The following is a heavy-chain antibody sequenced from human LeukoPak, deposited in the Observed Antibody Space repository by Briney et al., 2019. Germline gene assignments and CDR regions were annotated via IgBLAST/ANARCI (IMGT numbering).Heavy chain of an antibody. D-gene: IGHD4-17*01. CDR2: ISGDGGST. CDR3: AKEDYGATSGAFDI. V-gene: IGHV3-43*02. J-gene: IGHJ3*02. CDR1: GFTFDDYA. Sequence: GGSLRLSCAASGFTFDDYAMHWVRQAPGKGLEWVSLISGDGGSTYYADSVKGRFTISRDNSKNSLYLQMNSLRTEDTALYYCAKEDYGATSGAFDIWGQGTTVTVSS.